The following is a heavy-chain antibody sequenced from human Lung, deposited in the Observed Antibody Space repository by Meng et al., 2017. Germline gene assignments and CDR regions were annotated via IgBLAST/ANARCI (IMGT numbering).Heavy chain of an antibody. J-gene: IGHJ4*02. V-gene: IGHV4-34*01. D-gene: IGHD4-11*01. CDR1: GGSFSDYY. CDR3: ARGPTTMAHDFDY. Sequence: HVHPHQWGTGLLQPLETLSLTCFVLGGSFSDYYWSWIRQPPGKGLEWIGEINHSGSTNYNPSLESRATISVDTSQNNLSLKLSSVTAADSAVYYCARGPTTMAHDFDYWGQGTLVTVSS. CDR2: INHSGST.